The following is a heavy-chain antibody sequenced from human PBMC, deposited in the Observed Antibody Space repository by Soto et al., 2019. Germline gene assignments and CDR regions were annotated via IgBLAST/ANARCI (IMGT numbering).Heavy chain of an antibody. V-gene: IGHV3-11*06. Sequence: GGSLRLSCAASGFTFSDYYMSWIRQSPGKGLEWVSYISSSSSFTNYAGSVKGRFTISRDNAKNSLYLQMSSLRAEDTAVYYCATVREYSYGRYYFDYRGQGALVTVSS. CDR2: ISSSSSFT. CDR1: GFTFSDYY. CDR3: ATVREYSYGRYYFDY. J-gene: IGHJ4*02. D-gene: IGHD5-18*01.